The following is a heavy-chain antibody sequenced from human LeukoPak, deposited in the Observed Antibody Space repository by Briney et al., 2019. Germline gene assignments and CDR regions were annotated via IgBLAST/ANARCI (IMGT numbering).Heavy chain of an antibody. CDR3: AAVVDTAMAASDY. CDR2: IVVGSGNT. D-gene: IGHD5-18*01. Sequence: SVKVSCKASGFTFTSSAVQWVRQARGQRLEWIGWIVVGSGNTNYAQKFQERVTITRDMSTSTAYMEPSGLRSEDTAVYYCAAVVDTAMAASDYWGQGTLVTVSS. CDR1: GFTFTSSA. J-gene: IGHJ4*02. V-gene: IGHV1-58*01.